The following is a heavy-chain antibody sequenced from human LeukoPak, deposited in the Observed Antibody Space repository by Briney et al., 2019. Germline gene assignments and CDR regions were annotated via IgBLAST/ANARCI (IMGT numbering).Heavy chain of an antibody. CDR3: ARFRLDPRNDFRSGNGYYFDY. CDR2: IIPIFGTA. D-gene: IGHD3-3*01. Sequence: SVKVSCKASGGTFSSYAISWVRQAPGQGLEWMGGIIPIFGTANYAQKFQGRVTITTDESRSTAYMELSSLRSEDTAVYYCARFRLDPRNDFRSGNGYYFDYWGQGTLVTVSS. CDR1: GGTFSSYA. V-gene: IGHV1-69*05. J-gene: IGHJ4*02.